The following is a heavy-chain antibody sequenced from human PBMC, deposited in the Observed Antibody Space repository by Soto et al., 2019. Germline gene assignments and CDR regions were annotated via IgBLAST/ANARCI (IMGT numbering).Heavy chain of an antibody. CDR2: IYYNGST. D-gene: IGHD3-10*01. CDR1: GASISIGGYF. V-gene: IGHV4-31*03. CDR3: PTNHCFGAGSSLHYSDMVN. Sequence: SETLSLTCTVSGASISIGGYFWSWIRQHPGKGLEWIGHIYYNGSTYYNPSLKSRVSISVDKSKNQFSLRLTSVTAADTAVYYSPTNHCFGAGSSLHYSDMVNGGQGTLVAVSS. J-gene: IGHJ4*01.